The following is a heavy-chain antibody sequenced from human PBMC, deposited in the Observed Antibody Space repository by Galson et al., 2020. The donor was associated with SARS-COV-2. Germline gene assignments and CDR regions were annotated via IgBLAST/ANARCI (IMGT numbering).Heavy chain of an antibody. V-gene: IGHV4-30-4*01. D-gene: IGHD3-3*01. CDR1: GGSISSGDYY. CDR2: IYYSGST. CDR3: ARASGRLEWLSSVDGFDY. J-gene: IGHJ4*02. Sequence: SETLSLTCTVSGGSISSGDYYWSWIRQPPGKGLEWIGYIYYSGSTYYNPSLKSRVTISVDTSKNQFSLKLSSVTAADTAVYYRARASGRLEWLSSVDGFDYWGQGTLVTVSS.